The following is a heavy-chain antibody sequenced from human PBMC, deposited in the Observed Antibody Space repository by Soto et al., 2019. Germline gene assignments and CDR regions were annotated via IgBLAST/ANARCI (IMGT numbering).Heavy chain of an antibody. CDR2: VSTSGRST. CDR1: GFIFSEST. V-gene: IGHV3-64D*06. CDR3: VKQQHGLDGVDFDY. J-gene: IGHJ4*02. D-gene: IGHD3-16*01. Sequence: GGSLRLSGSASGFIFSESTIYWVRQVPGKGLEAISAVSTSGRSTYYADSVKDRFTISRDNSKNTLFLQMGSLRPEDTAIYYCVKQQHGLDGVDFDYWGQGTQVTVPS.